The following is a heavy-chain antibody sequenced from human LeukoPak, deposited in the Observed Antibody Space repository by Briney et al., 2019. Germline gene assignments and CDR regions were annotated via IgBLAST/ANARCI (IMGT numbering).Heavy chain of an antibody. D-gene: IGHD4-23*01. CDR3: ARGKIDYGGISLDFDY. V-gene: IGHV4-34*01. CDR2: INHSGST. J-gene: IGHJ4*02. CDR1: GGSFSGYY. Sequence: SETLSLTCAAYGGSFSGYYWSWIRQPPGKGLEWIGEINHSGSTNYNPSLKSRVTISVDTSKNQFSLKLSSVTAADTAVYYCARGKIDYGGISLDFDYWGQGTLVTVSS.